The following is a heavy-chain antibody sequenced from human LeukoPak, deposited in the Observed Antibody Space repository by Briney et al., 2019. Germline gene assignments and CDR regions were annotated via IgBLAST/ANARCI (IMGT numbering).Heavy chain of an antibody. Sequence: SETLSLTCTVSGGSISSSSYYWGWIRQPPGKGLEWIGSIYYSGSTYYNPSLKSRVTISVDTSKNQFSLKLSSVTAADTAVYYCARDLAAAGIIDYWGQGTLVTVSS. J-gene: IGHJ4*02. V-gene: IGHV4-39*07. CDR3: ARDLAAAGIIDY. CDR1: GGSISSSSYY. D-gene: IGHD6-13*01. CDR2: IYYSGST.